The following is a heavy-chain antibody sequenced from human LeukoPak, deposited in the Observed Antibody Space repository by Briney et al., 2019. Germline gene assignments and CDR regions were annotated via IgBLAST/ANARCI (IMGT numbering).Heavy chain of an antibody. J-gene: IGHJ5*02. CDR2: IYYSGST. D-gene: IGHD1-26*01. Sequence: SETLSPTCTVSGGSISSSSYYWGWIRQPPGKGREWIGSIYYSGSTYNNPSLKSRVTISVDTSKNQFSLKLSSVTAADTAVYYCARHPGGFDPWGQGTLVTVSS. CDR3: ARHPGGFDP. V-gene: IGHV4-39*01. CDR1: GGSISSSSYY.